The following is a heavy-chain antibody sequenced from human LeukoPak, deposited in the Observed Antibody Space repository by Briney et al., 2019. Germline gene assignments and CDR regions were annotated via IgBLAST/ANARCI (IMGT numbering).Heavy chain of an antibody. CDR1: GIIFSNYW. Sequence: GGSLRLSCAASGIIFSNYWMHWVRQAPGKGLVWVSRINRDGSSTSYADSVKGRFTISRDNAKNSLYLQMNSLRAEDTAVYYCARGFYYGLDVWGKGTTVTVSS. V-gene: IGHV3-74*01. J-gene: IGHJ6*04. CDR2: INRDGSST. CDR3: ARGFYYGLDV.